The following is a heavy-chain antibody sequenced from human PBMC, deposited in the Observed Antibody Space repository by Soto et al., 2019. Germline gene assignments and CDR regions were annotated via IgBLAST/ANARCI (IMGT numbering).Heavy chain of an antibody. J-gene: IGHJ4*02. CDR1: GFTFSSSG. V-gene: IGHV3-30*18. CDR2: VSYDGSNK. D-gene: IGHD3-22*01. Sequence: GGSMRLSCAASGFTFSSSGVHWVCQAPGKGLEWVASVSYDGSNKHYADSVKGRFTISRDNSRNTLDLQMNSLRAEDTAVYYCAKDTYYYDRSGYYTYDHWGQGTQVTVSS. CDR3: AKDTYYYDRSGYYTYDH.